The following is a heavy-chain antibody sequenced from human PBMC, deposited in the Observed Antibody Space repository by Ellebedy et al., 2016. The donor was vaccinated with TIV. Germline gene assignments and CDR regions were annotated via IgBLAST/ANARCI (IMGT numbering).Heavy chain of an antibody. D-gene: IGHD2-15*01. J-gene: IGHJ6*02. CDR2: IWYDGSNK. CDR3: ARESPYCSGGSCYSPQKAYYYYGMDV. CDR1: GFTFSSYG. V-gene: IGHV3-33*01. Sequence: GGSLRLSXAASGFTFSSYGMHWVRQAPGKGLEWVAVIWYDGSNKYYADSVKGRFTISRDNSKNTLYLQMNSLRAEDTAVYYCARESPYCSGGSCYSPQKAYYYYGMDVWGQGTTVTVSS.